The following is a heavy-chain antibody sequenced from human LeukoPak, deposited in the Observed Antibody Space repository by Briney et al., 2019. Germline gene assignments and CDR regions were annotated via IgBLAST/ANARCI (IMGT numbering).Heavy chain of an antibody. J-gene: IGHJ4*02. V-gene: IGHV3-23*01. CDR2: ISGSGGST. D-gene: IGHD2-15*01. CDR3: ARRLDLGSIVVVVAATGCFDY. Sequence: GGSLRLSCAASGFTFRSYAMSWVRQAPGKGLEWVSSISGSGGSTYYADSVEGRFTISRDNSKITLYLQMNSLRAEDTAIYYCARRLDLGSIVVVVAATGCFDYWSQGTLVTVSS. CDR1: GFTFRSYA.